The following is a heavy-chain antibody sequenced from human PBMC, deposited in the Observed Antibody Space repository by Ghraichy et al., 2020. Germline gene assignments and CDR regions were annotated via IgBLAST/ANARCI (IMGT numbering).Heavy chain of an antibody. CDR3: AKDRYYYDSSGYLTSLNTAIYGMDV. J-gene: IGHJ6*02. D-gene: IGHD3-22*01. CDR2: ISGSGGST. V-gene: IGHV3-23*01. CDR1: GFTFSSYA. Sequence: GGSLRLSCAASGFTFSSYAMSWVRQAPGKGLEWVSAISGSGGSTYYADSVKGRFTISRDNSKNTLYLQMNSLRAEDTAVYYCAKDRYYYDSSGYLTSLNTAIYGMDVWGQGTTVTVSS.